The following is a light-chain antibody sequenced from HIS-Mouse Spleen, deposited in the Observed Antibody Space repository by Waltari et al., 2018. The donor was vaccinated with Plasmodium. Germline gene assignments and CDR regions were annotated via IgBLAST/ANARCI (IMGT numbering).Light chain of an antibody. Sequence: QSALTQPRSVSGSPGPSVTIPCTGTSTDVGGYNYVSWYPQHPGKAPKLMIYDVSKRPSGVPDRFSGSKSGNTASLTISGLQAEDEADYYCCSYAGSYTLVFGGGTKLTVL. J-gene: IGLJ2*01. CDR1: STDVGGYNY. CDR3: CSYAGSYTLV. V-gene: IGLV2-11*01. CDR2: DVS.